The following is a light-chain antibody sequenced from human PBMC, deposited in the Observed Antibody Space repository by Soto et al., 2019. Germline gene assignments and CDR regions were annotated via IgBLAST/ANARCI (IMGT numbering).Light chain of an antibody. CDR3: CSYAGSYTHV. Sequence: QSALTQPRSVSGSPGQSVTISCTGTSSDVGGYNYVSWYQQHPGKAPKLMIYVVSKRPSGVPDRFSGSKSGNTASLTISGLQAEDEDDYYCCSYAGSYTHVFGTGTKLTAL. CDR2: VVS. V-gene: IGLV2-11*01. J-gene: IGLJ1*01. CDR1: SSDVGGYNY.